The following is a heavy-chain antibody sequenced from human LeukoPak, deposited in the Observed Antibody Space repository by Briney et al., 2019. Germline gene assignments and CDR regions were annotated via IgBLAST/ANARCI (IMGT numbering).Heavy chain of an antibody. CDR2: IRYDGSNK. CDR1: GFNFSSYV. Sequence: GGSLRLSCAASGFNFSSYVMHWVRQAPGKGLEWVAFIRYDGSNKYYADSVKGRFTISGDNSKNTLYLQMNSQRAVDTTVYYRAKDDCSSTTCYMRYWGQGTLVTVSS. D-gene: IGHD2-2*02. V-gene: IGHV3-30*02. J-gene: IGHJ4*02. CDR3: AKDDCSSTTCYMRY.